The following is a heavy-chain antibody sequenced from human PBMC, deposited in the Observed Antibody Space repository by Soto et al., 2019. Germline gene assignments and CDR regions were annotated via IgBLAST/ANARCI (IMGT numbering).Heavy chain of an antibody. J-gene: IGHJ3*01. CDR1: GFTFSTYA. V-gene: IGHV3-30-3*01. D-gene: IGHD2-15*01. CDR2: ISYDGTNE. CDR3: ARQDIVGAFDV. Sequence: QVQLVESGGGVVQPGRSLRLSCAASGFTFSTYAMHWVRQAPGKGLEWVAVISYDGTNEFYADSVKGRFTISRDNSKNTLYLQINSLRADDTAVFYCARQDIVGAFDVWGQGTMVTVSS.